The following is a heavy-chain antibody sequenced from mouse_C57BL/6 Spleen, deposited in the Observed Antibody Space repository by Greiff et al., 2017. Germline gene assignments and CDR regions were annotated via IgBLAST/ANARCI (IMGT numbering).Heavy chain of an antibody. CDR1: GYTFTDYY. CDR2: IYPGSGNT. J-gene: IGHJ3*01. V-gene: IGHV1-76*01. CDR3: ARNDGYWGFAY. Sequence: VQVVESGAELVRPGASVKLSCKASGYTFTDYYINWVKQRPGQGLEWIARIYPGSGNTYYNEKFKGKATLTAEKSSSTAYMQLSSLTSEDSAVYFCARNDGYWGFAYWGQGTLVTVSA. D-gene: IGHD2-3*01.